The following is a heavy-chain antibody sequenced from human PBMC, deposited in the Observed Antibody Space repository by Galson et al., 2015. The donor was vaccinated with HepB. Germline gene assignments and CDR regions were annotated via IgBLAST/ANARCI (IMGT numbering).Heavy chain of an antibody. CDR2: IKSKTDGEET. J-gene: IGHJ4*01. CDR3: TTLWGWVGDPSPGR. D-gene: IGHD3-16*01. Sequence: SLRLSCAAPGFSFTNAWMNWVRQAPGKGLEWVGRIKSKTDGEETDYAAPVRGRFTLSRDDSKNTLYLQMNSLKIEDTALYYGTTLWGWVGDPSPGRWGHGTLVIVSS. CDR1: GFSFTNAW. V-gene: IGHV3-15*01.